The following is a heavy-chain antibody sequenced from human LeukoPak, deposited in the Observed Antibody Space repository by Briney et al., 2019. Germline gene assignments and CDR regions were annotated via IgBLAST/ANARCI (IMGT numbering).Heavy chain of an antibody. V-gene: IGHV3-23*01. CDR3: ARGGFFSFDY. CDR1: GFSFSTYD. CDR2: ITANTRGSIT. Sequence: PGGSLRLSCVTSGFSFSTYDMSWVRQAPGKGLEWVSGITANTRGSITYCADSVKGRFTISRDSSKDTLYLQMNSLRAEDTAVYFCARGGFFSFDYWGQGTLVTVSS. J-gene: IGHJ4*02.